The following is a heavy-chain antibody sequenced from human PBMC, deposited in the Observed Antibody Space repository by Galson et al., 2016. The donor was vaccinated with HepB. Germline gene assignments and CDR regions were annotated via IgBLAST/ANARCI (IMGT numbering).Heavy chain of an antibody. V-gene: IGHV3-7*01. CDR2: IKPDGSSE. D-gene: IGHD3-16*02. CDR3: ARSSSEHFDY. Sequence: SLRLSCAASGLSFSGYFMTWVRQAPGKGLESVAKIKPDGSSEYYADSVKGRFTVSRDNSKNTLYLQMSSLRADDTAVYYCARSSSEHFDYWGQGTLVTVSS. CDR1: GLSFSGYF. J-gene: IGHJ4*02.